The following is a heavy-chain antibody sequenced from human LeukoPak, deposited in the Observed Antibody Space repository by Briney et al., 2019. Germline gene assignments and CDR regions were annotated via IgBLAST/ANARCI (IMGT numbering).Heavy chain of an antibody. CDR3: ARGPLYYDILTGYYTEGGAFDI. V-gene: IGHV1-18*04. J-gene: IGHJ3*02. D-gene: IGHD3-9*01. Sequence: GASVKVSCKASGYTFTSYDISWVRQAPGQGLEWMGWISAYNGNTNYAQKLQGRVTMTTDTSTSTAYMELRSLRSDDTAVYYCARGPLYYDILTGYYTEGGAFDIWGQGTMVTVSS. CDR2: ISAYNGNT. CDR1: GYTFTSYD.